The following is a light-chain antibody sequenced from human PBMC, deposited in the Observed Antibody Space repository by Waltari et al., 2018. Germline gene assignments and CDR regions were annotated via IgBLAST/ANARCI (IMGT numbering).Light chain of an antibody. CDR2: DVS. J-gene: IGLJ3*02. V-gene: IGLV2-14*03. CDR1: FSDVGAYDY. CDR3: SSYTTRGTWV. Sequence: QSALTQPASVSGSPGQSITFSCTGAFSDVGAYDYVSWYQQLPGRAPKLLIYDVSHRPSGGSDRLSGAKAGNTASLPISGLQPEDEADYYCSSYTTRGTWVFGGGTKLTVL.